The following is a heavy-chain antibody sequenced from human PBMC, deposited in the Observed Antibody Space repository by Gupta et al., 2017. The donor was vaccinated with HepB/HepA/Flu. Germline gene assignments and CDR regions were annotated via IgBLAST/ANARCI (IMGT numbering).Heavy chain of an antibody. CDR2: ISYAGSII. CDR3: ARLSRPGSYGRAMDV. V-gene: IGHV3-11*01. Sequence: QVQLVESGGGLGQPGGSLRVSCAASGFTFSDYYMSWIRQAPGKGLEWVSYISYAGSIIFYTDSVKGRFTTSRDDAKNSLYLEMNSLRSEDTAVYYCARLSRPGSYGRAMDVWGHGTTVTVSS. CDR1: GFTFSDYY. J-gene: IGHJ6*02. D-gene: IGHD1-26*01.